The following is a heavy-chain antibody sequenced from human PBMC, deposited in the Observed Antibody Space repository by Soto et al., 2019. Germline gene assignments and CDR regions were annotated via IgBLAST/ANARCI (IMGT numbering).Heavy chain of an antibody. Sequence: PSETLSLTCTVSGGPISSGDYYWSWIRQHPGKGLEWIGYIYYSGSTYYNPSLKSRVSISKDTSKNQFSLKLSSVTVADTAVYYCARGSPLARVPGWFDPWGQGTLVTVSS. J-gene: IGHJ5*02. V-gene: IGHV4-31*03. CDR3: ARGSPLARVPGWFDP. D-gene: IGHD3-10*01. CDR1: GGPISSGDYY. CDR2: IYYSGST.